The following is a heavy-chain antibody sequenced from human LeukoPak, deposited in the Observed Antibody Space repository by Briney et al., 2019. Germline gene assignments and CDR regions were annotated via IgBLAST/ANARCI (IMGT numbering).Heavy chain of an antibody. CDR3: AREDDTFDI. V-gene: IGHV3-21*01. J-gene: IGHJ3*02. CDR1: GFTFNIYS. CDR2: ISPWSDYI. Sequence: GGSLRLSCAASGFTFNIYSMNWVRQAPGKGLEWVSAISPWSDYIYYADSVKGRFTISRDNAKSSLYLQMNSLRAEDTAVYYCAREDDTFDIWGQGTMVTVSS.